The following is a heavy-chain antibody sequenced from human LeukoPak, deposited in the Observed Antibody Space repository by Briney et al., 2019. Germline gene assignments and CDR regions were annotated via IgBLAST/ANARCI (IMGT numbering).Heavy chain of an antibody. CDR2: IYHSGST. CDR1: GHSISSGYY. V-gene: IGHV4-38-2*02. Sequence: PSETLSLTCTVSGHSISSGYYWGWIRQPPGKGLEWIGSIYHSGSTYYNPSLKSRVTISVDTSKNQFSLKLSSVTAADTAVYYCARYDPRGRFFDYWGQGTLVTVSS. CDR3: ARYDPRGRFFDY. D-gene: IGHD2-8*01. J-gene: IGHJ4*02.